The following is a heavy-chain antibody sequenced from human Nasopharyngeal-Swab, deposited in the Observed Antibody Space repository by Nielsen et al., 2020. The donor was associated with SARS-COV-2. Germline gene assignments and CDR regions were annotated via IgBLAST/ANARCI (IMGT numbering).Heavy chain of an antibody. D-gene: IGHD2-2*01. J-gene: IGHJ4*02. CDR3: ARADVPAALDY. CDR2: IYYSGST. V-gene: IGHV4-30-4*01. Sequence: RQSPGKGLEWIGYIYYSGSTYYNPSLKSRVTISVDTSKNQFSLKLSSVTAADTAVYYCARADVPAALDYWGQGTLVTVSS.